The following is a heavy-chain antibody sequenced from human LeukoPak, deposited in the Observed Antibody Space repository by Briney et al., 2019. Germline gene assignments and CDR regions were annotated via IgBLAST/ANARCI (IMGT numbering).Heavy chain of an antibody. J-gene: IGHJ4*02. Sequence: GGSLRLSCAASGFTFSSYSMNWVRQAPGKGLEWVSSISSSSSYIYYADSVKGRFTISRDNAKNSLYLQMNSLRAEDTAVYYCTRGQSYCGADCYSDWGQGTLVTVSS. CDR3: TRGQSYCGADCYSD. CDR2: ISSSSSYI. V-gene: IGHV3-21*01. CDR1: GFTFSSYS. D-gene: IGHD2-21*02.